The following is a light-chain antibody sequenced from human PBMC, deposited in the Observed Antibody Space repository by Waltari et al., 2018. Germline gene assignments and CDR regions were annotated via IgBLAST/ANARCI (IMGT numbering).Light chain of an antibody. CDR2: TVS. CDR3: LQDHTYPHT. Sequence: AIQMTQSPASLSASVGDRVTITCRASQGVGNNLAWYQQKPGKAPKLLIYTVSTLQTGVPSRFSGSESGTAFTLTISSLHPEDFATYYCLQDHTYPHTFGQGTKLEIK. CDR1: QGVGNN. V-gene: IGKV1-6*01. J-gene: IGKJ2*01.